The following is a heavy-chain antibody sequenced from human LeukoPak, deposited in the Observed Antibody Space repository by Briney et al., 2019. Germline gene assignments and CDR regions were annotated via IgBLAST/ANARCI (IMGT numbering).Heavy chain of an antibody. D-gene: IGHD6-19*01. CDR2: ISGSGGST. V-gene: IGHV3-23*01. CDR3: AKDASYSSGWDLFDY. CDR1: GFTFSSYA. J-gene: IGHJ4*02. Sequence: PGGSLRLSCAASGFTFSSYAMSWVRQAPGKGLGWVSAISGSGGSTYYADSVKGRFTISRDNSKNTLYLQMNSLRAEDTAVYYCAKDASYSSGWDLFDYWGREPWSPSPQ.